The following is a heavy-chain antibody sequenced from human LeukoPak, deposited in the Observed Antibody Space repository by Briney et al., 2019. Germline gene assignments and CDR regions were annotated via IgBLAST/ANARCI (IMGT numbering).Heavy chain of an antibody. J-gene: IGHJ4*02. Sequence: GESLKISFEASGYNFITYWISWVRQMPGKGLEWVAIINPGDSDTRYSLSFQGRATISVDRSINTAYLQWSSLRASDTAIYYCARLPDYVSGKDYWGQGTLVTVSS. D-gene: IGHD3-10*01. CDR1: GYNFITYW. CDR2: INPGDSDT. V-gene: IGHV5-51*01. CDR3: ARLPDYVSGKDY.